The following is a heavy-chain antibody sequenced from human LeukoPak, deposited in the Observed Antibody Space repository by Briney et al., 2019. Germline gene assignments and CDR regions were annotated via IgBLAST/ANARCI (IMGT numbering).Heavy chain of an antibody. CDR1: GGTFSSYA. J-gene: IGHJ5*02. CDR3: ARDNYSGANWFDP. CDR2: IIPIFGTA. V-gene: IGHV1-69*05. Sequence: SVKVSCKASGGTFSSYAISWVRQAPGQGLEWMGGIIPIFGTANYAQKFQGRVTITTDESTSTAYMELSSLRSEDTAVYYCARDNYSGANWFDPWGQGTLVTVSS. D-gene: IGHD2-15*01.